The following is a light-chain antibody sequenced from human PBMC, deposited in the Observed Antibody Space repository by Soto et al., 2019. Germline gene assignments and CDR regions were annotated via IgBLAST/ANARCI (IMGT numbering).Light chain of an antibody. CDR1: QSVSSSY. V-gene: IGKV3-20*01. CDR2: RAS. Sequence: EIVLTQSPGTLSLSPGERATLSCRASQSVSSSYLAWYQQKPGQAPRLHIYRASSRATGIPDRFSGSGSGTDFTLTISRLEPEDFAVYYCQQYGSLPRTFGQGTRLEIK. J-gene: IGKJ5*01. CDR3: QQYGSLPRT.